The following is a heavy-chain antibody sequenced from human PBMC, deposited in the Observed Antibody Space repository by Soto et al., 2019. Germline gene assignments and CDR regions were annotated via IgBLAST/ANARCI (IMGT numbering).Heavy chain of an antibody. CDR3: AKEGPESYFDY. V-gene: IGHV3-9*01. Sequence: EVQLVESGGGLVQPGRSLRLSCAASGFTFDDYAMHWVRQAPGKGLEWVSGISWNSGSIGYADSVKGRFTISRDNAKNSLYLQMNSLRAEDTALYYCAKEGPESYFDYWGQGTLLTVSS. J-gene: IGHJ4*02. CDR2: ISWNSGSI. CDR1: GFTFDDYA.